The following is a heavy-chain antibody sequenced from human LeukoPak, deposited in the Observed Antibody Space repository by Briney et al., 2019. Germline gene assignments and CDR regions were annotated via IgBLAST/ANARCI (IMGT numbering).Heavy chain of an antibody. Sequence: SETLSLTCAVSGGSFSGYYWNWIRQPPGKGLEWIGEINHSGSTNYNPSLKSRVTISVDTSKNQFSLKLSSVTAADTAVYYCARAVRGYSGYALYYYYMDVWGKGTTVTVSS. CDR3: ARAVRGYSGYALYYYYMDV. J-gene: IGHJ6*03. V-gene: IGHV4-34*01. CDR1: GGSFSGYY. D-gene: IGHD5-12*01. CDR2: INHSGST.